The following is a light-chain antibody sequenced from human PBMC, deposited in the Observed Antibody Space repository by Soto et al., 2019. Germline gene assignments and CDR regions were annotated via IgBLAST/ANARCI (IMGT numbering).Light chain of an antibody. CDR2: AAS. CDR3: QQRSNWPLIT. Sequence: IQMTQSPSSLSASVGDRVTITFRASQSISSYLAWYQQKPGKAPKLLIYAASTLQSGVPSRFSGSGSGTDFTLTISSLEPEDFAVYYCQQRSNWPLITFGQGTRLEIK. J-gene: IGKJ5*01. CDR1: QSISSY. V-gene: IGKV1-9*01.